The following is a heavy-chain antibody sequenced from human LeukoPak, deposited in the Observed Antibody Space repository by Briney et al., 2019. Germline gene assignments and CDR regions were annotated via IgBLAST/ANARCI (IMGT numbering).Heavy chain of an antibody. V-gene: IGHV1-69*05. D-gene: IGHD5-18*01. CDR1: GGTFSSYA. Sequence: ASVKVSCKASGGTFSSYAISWVRQAPGQGLEWVRRIIPIFGTANYAQKFQGRVTITTDESTSTAYMELSSLRSEDTAVYYCARVGEDTAMGYTLDYWGQGTLVTVSS. CDR2: IIPIFGTA. CDR3: ARVGEDTAMGYTLDY. J-gene: IGHJ4*02.